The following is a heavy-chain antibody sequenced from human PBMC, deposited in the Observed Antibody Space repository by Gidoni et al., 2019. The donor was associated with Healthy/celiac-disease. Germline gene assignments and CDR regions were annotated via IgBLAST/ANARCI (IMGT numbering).Heavy chain of an antibody. V-gene: IGHV4-31*03. D-gene: IGHD1-1*01. J-gene: IGHJ6*02. CDR2: IYYSGST. Sequence: QVQLQESGPGLVKPLQTLSITCPVSGGSISSGGYYWSWIRQHPGKGLEWIGYIYYSGSTYYNPSLKSRVTISVDTSKNQFSLKLSSVTAADTAVYYCARGTNTGTYYYYYYGMDVWGQGTTVTVSS. CDR1: GGSISSGGYY. CDR3: ARGTNTGTYYYYYYGMDV.